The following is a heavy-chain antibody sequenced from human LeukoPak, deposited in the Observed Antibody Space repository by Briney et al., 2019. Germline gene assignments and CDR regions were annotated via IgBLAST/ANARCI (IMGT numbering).Heavy chain of an antibody. J-gene: IGHJ4*02. CDR2: IVVGGGNT. D-gene: IGHD4-23*01. CDR1: GFTFTSSA. Sequence: ASVKVFCKASGFTFTSSAMQWVRQARGQRLEWIGWIVVGGGNTNYAQKFQERVTITRDMSTSTAYMELSSLRSEDTAVYYCAADDPDYGGQGNWGQGTLVTVSS. CDR3: AADDPDYGGQGN. V-gene: IGHV1-58*02.